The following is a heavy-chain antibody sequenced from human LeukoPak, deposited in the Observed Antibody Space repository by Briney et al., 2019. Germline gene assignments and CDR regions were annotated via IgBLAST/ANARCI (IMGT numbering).Heavy chain of an antibody. D-gene: IGHD1-1*01. CDR1: GFTFSSHY. CDR2: ISNDGTII. CDR3: VPIGYALFDP. Sequence: GGSLRLSCVASGFTFSSHYMHWVRQAPGKGLVWVSRISNDGTIISYVDSVKGRFTISRDNAKNTLYLQMNSLRVEDSATYYCVPIGYALFDPWGRGTLVTVSS. J-gene: IGHJ5*02. V-gene: IGHV3-74*01.